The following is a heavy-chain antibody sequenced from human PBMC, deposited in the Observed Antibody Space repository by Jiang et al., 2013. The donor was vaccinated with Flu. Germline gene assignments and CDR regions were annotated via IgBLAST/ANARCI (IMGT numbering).Heavy chain of an antibody. CDR3: ARSSGWSGYYRRGMDV. Sequence: GSGLVKPSETLSLTCTVSGGSVTRSESDYWTWIRQPPGKGLEWIGYVHYTGITNYQPSLKSRVTISVDTSNYQFSLRSTSVTAADTAVYYCARSSGWSGYYRRGMDVWGQGTTVTVSS. J-gene: IGHJ6*02. CDR1: GGSVTRSESDY. D-gene: IGHD3-3*01. CDR2: VHYTGIT. V-gene: IGHV4-61*01.